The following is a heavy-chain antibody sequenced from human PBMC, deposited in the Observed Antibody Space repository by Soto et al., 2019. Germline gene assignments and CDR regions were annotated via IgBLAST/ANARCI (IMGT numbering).Heavy chain of an antibody. CDR2: ISSSAGNT. V-gene: IGHV3-23*01. CDR3: ATDRFSPY. CDR1: GFTFSSFA. J-gene: IGHJ4*01. Sequence: GGSLRLSCAASGFTFSSFAMSWVRQAPGEGPEWVAAISSSAGNTYYADSVKGRFTISRDNSKNTLYLQMNSLRAEDSALYYCATDRFSPYWGHGPLVTVSS.